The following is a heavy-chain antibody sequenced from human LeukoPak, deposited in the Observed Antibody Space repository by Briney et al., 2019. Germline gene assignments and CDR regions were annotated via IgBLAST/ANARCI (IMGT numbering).Heavy chain of an antibody. J-gene: IGHJ4*02. V-gene: IGHV1-69*13. CDR2: IIPVLGTT. Sequence: ASVKVSCKASGGTFSRYAISWVRQAPGQGLEWMGGIIPVLGTTNYAQTFQNKVTITADESTSTTYMELSSLTSEDTAVYYCAREKSRGLIAARAIDYWGQGTLVTVSS. CDR3: AREKSRGLIAARAIDY. D-gene: IGHD6-6*01. CDR1: GGTFSRYA.